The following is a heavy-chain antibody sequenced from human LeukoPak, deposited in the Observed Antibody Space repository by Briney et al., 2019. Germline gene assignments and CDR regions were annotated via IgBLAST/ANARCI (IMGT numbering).Heavy chain of an antibody. Sequence: SETLSLTCTVSGGSINNYYWSWIRQPPGKGLEWIGYIYYSGSTDYNPSLKSRATISIDASKNQFSLRLRSVTAADTAVYYCARAAIGSNSEFDYWGQGTLVTVSS. V-gene: IGHV4-59*01. CDR1: GGSINNYY. CDR3: ARAAIGSNSEFDY. D-gene: IGHD4-23*01. CDR2: IYYSGST. J-gene: IGHJ4*02.